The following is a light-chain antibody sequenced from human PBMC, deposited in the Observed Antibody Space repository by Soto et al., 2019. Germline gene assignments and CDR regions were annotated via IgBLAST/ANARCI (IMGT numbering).Light chain of an antibody. CDR2: GAS. V-gene: IGKV3D-15*01. J-gene: IGKJ5*01. CDR1: QSVSSN. CDR3: QQYNNWPLT. Sequence: EIERTQSPAPLSVSPGERATLSCMASQSVSSNVAWYQQRPGQAPRLRIDGASTRATGVPARFSGGGSGTEFTLTITSLQSEDFAVYWCQQYNNWPLTFGPGTRLEIK.